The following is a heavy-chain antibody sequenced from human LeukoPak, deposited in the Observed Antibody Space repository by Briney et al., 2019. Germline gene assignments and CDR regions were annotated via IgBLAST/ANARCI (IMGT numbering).Heavy chain of an antibody. CDR3: ASVAPNRRYCSGGSCLNYFNY. CDR1: GYTFTNYG. D-gene: IGHD2-15*01. CDR2: ISVYNGNT. V-gene: IGHV1-18*01. J-gene: IGHJ4*02. Sequence: ASVKVSCKASGYTFTNYGISWVRHAPGQGLEWKGWISVYNGNTNYAQKLQGRVTMTTDTSTSKAYMELRSLRSDDTAVYYCASVAPNRRYCSGGSCLNYFNYWGQGTLVTVSS.